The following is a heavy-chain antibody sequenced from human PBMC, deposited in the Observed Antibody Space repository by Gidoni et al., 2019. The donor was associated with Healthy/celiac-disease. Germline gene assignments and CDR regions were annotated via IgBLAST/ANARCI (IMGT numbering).Heavy chain of an antibody. J-gene: IGHJ4*02. Sequence: EVQLVESGGGLVKPGGSLSLSCAASGFTFSSYSMNWVRQAPGKGLEWGSSMSSSSSYIYYADSVKGRFTISRDNAKNSLYLQMNSRRAEDTAVYYCARVIAAAVYYFDYWGQGTLVTVSS. D-gene: IGHD6-13*01. CDR2: MSSSSSYI. V-gene: IGHV3-21*01. CDR3: ARVIAAAVYYFDY. CDR1: GFTFSSYS.